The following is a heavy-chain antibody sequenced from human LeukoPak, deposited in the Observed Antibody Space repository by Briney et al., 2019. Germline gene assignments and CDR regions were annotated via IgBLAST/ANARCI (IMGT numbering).Heavy chain of an antibody. CDR2: MNPNSGNT. CDR3: ARGGYSGYDWHYYYGVDV. J-gene: IGHJ6*02. V-gene: IGHV1-8*01. Sequence: ASVKVSCKASGYTFTSYDINWVRQASGQGLEWMGWMNPNSGNTGYAQKFQGRVTMTRNTSISTAYMELSSLRSEDTAVYYCARGGYSGYDWHYYYGVDVWGQGTTVTVSS. CDR1: GYTFTSYD. D-gene: IGHD5-12*01.